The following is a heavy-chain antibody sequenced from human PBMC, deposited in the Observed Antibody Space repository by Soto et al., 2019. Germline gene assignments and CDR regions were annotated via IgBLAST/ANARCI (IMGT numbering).Heavy chain of an antibody. CDR1: GYTFTGYY. V-gene: IGHV1-2*02. D-gene: IGHD6-19*01. CDR2: INPNSGGT. Sequence: GASVKVSCKASGYTFTGYYMHWVRQAPGQGLEWMGWINPNSGGTNYAQKFQGRVTMTRDTSISTAYMELSRLRSDDTAAYYCARVEHQWLVLHFDPWGQGTLVTVSS. CDR3: ARVEHQWLVLHFDP. J-gene: IGHJ5*02.